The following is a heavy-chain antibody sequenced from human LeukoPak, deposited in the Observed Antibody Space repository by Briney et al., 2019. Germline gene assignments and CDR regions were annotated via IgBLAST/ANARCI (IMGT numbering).Heavy chain of an antibody. Sequence: GASVKVSCKASGGTFSSYAISWVRQAPGQGLEWMGRIIPILGIANYAQKFQGRVTITADKSTSTAYMELSSLRSEDTAVYYCAIGYSGNGIAFDIWGQGTMVTVSS. CDR1: GGTFSSYA. CDR3: AIGYSGNGIAFDI. J-gene: IGHJ3*02. CDR2: IIPILGIA. D-gene: IGHD1-26*01. V-gene: IGHV1-69*04.